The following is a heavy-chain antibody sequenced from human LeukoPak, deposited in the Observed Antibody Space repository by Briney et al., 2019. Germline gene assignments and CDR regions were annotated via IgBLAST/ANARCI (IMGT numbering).Heavy chain of an antibody. CDR3: ARDTIQVVAADTLYYFDY. J-gene: IGHJ4*02. Sequence: SETLSLTCTASGGSISSYYWSWIRQPAGKGLEWIGRIYTSGSTNYNPSLKSRVTMSVDTSKNQFSLKLSSVTAADTAVYYCARDTIQVVAADTLYYFDYWGQGTLVTVSS. V-gene: IGHV4-4*07. CDR1: GGSISSYY. CDR2: IYTSGST. D-gene: IGHD6-13*01.